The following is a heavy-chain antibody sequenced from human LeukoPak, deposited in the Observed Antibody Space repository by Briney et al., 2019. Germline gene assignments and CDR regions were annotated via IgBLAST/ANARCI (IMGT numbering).Heavy chain of an antibody. CDR2: IYSSRNT. J-gene: IGHJ4*02. V-gene: IGHV4-31*03. CDR3: ATGPYGYYFAV. Sequence: SQTLSLTCTVSGCSINSGAYYWSCIPQHPEKALEAIGNIYSSRNTYYNPSLRSRFSISIDTSKNQFSLNVTSVTAADTAVYHCATGPYGYYFAVWGQGTPVPVST. D-gene: IGHD3-16*01. CDR1: GCSINSGAYY.